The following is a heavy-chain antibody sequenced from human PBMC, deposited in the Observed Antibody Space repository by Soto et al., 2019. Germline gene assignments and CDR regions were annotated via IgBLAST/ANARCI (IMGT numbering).Heavy chain of an antibody. V-gene: IGHV3-21*01. CDR2: ISSSSSYI. Sequence: EVQLVESGGGLVKPGGSLRLSCAASGFTFSSYSMNWVRQAPGKGLEWVSSISSSSSYIYYADSVKGRFTISRDNAKNSLYLQMNSLRAEDTAVYYSARARCSSTSCYRVDYYYYGMDVWGQGTTVTVSS. CDR1: GFTFSSYS. J-gene: IGHJ6*02. CDR3: ARARCSSTSCYRVDYYYYGMDV. D-gene: IGHD2-2*02.